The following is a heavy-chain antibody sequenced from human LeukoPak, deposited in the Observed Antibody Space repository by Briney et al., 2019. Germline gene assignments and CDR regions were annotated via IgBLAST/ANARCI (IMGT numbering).Heavy chain of an antibody. Sequence: RGSLRLSCSASGFTFSSYEMNWLRQAPGKGLEWISYITGSCDTIYYADSVKGRFTISRDNAKNSLFLQMNSLTADDTALYYCARERTTIVSGTTIGAYWGQGTLVTVSS. CDR2: ITGSCDTI. CDR1: GFTFSSYE. V-gene: IGHV3-48*03. D-gene: IGHD2/OR15-2a*01. J-gene: IGHJ4*02. CDR3: ARERTTIVSGTTIGAY.